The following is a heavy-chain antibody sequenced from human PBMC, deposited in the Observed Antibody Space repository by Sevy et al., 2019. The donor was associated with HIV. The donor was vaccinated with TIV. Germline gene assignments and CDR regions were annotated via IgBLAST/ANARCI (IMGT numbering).Heavy chain of an antibody. Sequence: SETLSLSCTVSGGSISSYYWNWIRQSAGMGLEWIGRVYPSGSTKYNPSLESRVTMSADTSKNQFSLELTSVTAADTAIYYCEREAPYCAGDCYEYWGNGILVTVSS. CDR3: EREAPYCAGDCYEY. J-gene: IGHJ4*01. V-gene: IGHV4-4*07. CDR2: VYPSGST. D-gene: IGHD2-8*02. CDR1: GGSISSYY.